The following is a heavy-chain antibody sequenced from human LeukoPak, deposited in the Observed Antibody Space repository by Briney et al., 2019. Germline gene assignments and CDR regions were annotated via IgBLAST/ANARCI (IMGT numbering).Heavy chain of an antibody. CDR2: INTDGSST. V-gene: IGHV3-74*01. CDR3: ARDGDYYDSSGYYVIGY. J-gene: IGHJ4*02. CDR1: GFTFSSYW. Sequence: GGSLRLSCAASGFTFSSYWMHWVRQAPGKGLAWVSRINTDGSSTSYADSVKGRFTISRDNAKNSLYLQMNSLRAEDTAVYYCARDGDYYDSSGYYVIGYWGQGTLVTVSS. D-gene: IGHD3-22*01.